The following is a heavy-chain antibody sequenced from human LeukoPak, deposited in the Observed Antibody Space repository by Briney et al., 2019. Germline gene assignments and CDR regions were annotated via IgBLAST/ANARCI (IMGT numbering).Heavy chain of an antibody. CDR2: INHSGST. J-gene: IGHJ6*04. Sequence: SETLSLTCAVYGGSFSGYYWSWIRQPPGKGLEWIGGINHSGSTNYNPSLKSRVTISVDTSKNQFSLKLSSVTAADTAVYNCARGRIVVVPAAMAYYYYGMDVWGKGTTVTVSS. V-gene: IGHV4-34*01. CDR1: GGSFSGYY. D-gene: IGHD2-2*01. CDR3: ARGRIVVVPAAMAYYYYGMDV.